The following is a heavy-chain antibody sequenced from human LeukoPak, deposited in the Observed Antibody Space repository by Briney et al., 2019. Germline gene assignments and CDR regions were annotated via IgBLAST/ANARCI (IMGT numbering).Heavy chain of an antibody. V-gene: IGHV1-46*01. D-gene: IGHD1-7*01. CDR3: ARGTGTPDY. J-gene: IGHJ4*02. CDR1: GYTFTSYY. CDR2: INPSGGST. Sequence: ASVKVPCKASGYTFTSYYMHWVRQAPGQGLEWMGIINPSGGSTSYAQKFQGRVTMTEDTSTDTAYMELSSLRSEDTAVYYCARGTGTPDYWGQGTLVTVSS.